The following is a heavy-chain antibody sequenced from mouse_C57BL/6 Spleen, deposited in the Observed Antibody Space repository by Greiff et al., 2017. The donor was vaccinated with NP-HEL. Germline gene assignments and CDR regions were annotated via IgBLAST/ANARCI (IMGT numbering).Heavy chain of an antibody. Sequence: VQLQQSGPELVKPGASVKISCKASGYAFSSSWMNWVKQRPGKGLEWIGRIYPGDGDTNYNGKFKGKATLTADKSSSTAYMQLSSLTSEDSAVYFCARDGTTVVSPWFAYWGQGTLVTVSA. CDR1: GYAFSSSW. CDR3: ARDGTTVVSPWFAY. V-gene: IGHV1-82*01. D-gene: IGHD1-1*01. J-gene: IGHJ3*01. CDR2: IYPGDGDT.